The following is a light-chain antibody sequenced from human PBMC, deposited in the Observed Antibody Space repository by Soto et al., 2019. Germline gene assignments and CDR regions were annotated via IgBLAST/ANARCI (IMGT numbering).Light chain of an antibody. CDR2: EVS. V-gene: IGLV2-23*02. CDR1: SSDVGSHNF. CDR3: YSYVGSIS. Sequence: QSALTQPASVSGSPGQSITISCTGTSSDVGSHNFVSWYQQYPGKAPELMIYEVSKRPSGVSNRFSGSKSGNTASLTISGLQAEDEADYYCYSYVGSISFGGGTKVTVL. J-gene: IGLJ2*01.